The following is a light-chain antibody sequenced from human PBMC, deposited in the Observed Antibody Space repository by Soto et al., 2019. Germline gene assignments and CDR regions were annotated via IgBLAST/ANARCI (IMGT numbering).Light chain of an antibody. V-gene: IGKV3-20*01. CDR2: GVS. Sequence: EIVLTQSPATLSSSPGERATLSCRASQSVSSSYLAWYQRKPGQAPRLLIYGVSSRATGIPDRFSGSGSGTDFTLTISRLEPEDFAVYYCQQYGGSPITFGQGTRLEIK. J-gene: IGKJ5*01. CDR3: QQYGGSPIT. CDR1: QSVSSSY.